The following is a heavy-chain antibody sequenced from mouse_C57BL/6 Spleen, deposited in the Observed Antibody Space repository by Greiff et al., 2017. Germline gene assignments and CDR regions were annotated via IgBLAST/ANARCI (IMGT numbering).Heavy chain of an antibody. CDR1: GYTFTSYG. V-gene: IGHV1-81*01. D-gene: IGHD1-1*01. CDR2: IYPRSGNT. J-gene: IGHJ1*03. Sequence: QVQLQQSGAELARPGASVKLSCKASGYTFTSYGISWVKQRTGQGLEWIGAIYPRSGNTYYNEKFKGKATLTADKSSSTAYMEIRSLTSEDSAVYFCARDEVVRSGDWYFDVWGTGTTVTVSS. CDR3: ARDEVVRSGDWYFDV.